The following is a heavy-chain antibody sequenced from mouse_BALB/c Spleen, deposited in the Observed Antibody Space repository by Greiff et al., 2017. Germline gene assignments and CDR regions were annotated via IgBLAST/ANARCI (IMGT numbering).Heavy chain of an antibody. V-gene: IGHV3-8*02. CDR2: ISYSGST. CDR3: ARAIYYDYDGAMDY. J-gene: IGHJ4*01. Sequence: EVKLMESGPSLVKPSQTLSLTCSVTGDSITSGYWNWIRKFPGNKLEYMGYISYSGSTYYNPSLKSRISITRDTSKNQYYLQLNSVTTEDTATYYCARAIYYDYDGAMDYWGQGTSVTVSS. D-gene: IGHD2-4*01. CDR1: GDSITSGY.